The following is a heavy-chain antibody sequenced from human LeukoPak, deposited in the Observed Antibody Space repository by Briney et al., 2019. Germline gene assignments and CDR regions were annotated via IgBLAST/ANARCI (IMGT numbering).Heavy chain of an antibody. D-gene: IGHD5-18*01. V-gene: IGHV3-48*03. J-gene: IGHJ4*02. Sequence: PGGSLRLSCAASGFTLSSYEMNWVRQAPGKGLEWVSYISNSGSTIYYADSVKGRFTISRDNAKNSLYLQMNSLRAEDTAVYYCTRTLANSYGYGNYWGQGTLVTVSS. CDR1: GFTLSSYE. CDR2: ISNSGSTI. CDR3: TRTLANSYGYGNY.